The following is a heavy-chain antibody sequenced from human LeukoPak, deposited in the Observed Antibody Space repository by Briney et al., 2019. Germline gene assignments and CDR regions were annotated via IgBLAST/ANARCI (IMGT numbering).Heavy chain of an antibody. Sequence: GGSLRLSCAASGFTFSSYSMNWARQAPGKGLEWVSSISSSSSYIYYADSVKGRFTISRDNAKNSLYLQMNSLRAEDTAVYYCARSWLVYYYGMDVWGQGTTVTVSS. D-gene: IGHD5-18*01. J-gene: IGHJ6*02. CDR2: ISSSSSYI. V-gene: IGHV3-21*01. CDR1: GFTFSSYS. CDR3: ARSWLVYYYGMDV.